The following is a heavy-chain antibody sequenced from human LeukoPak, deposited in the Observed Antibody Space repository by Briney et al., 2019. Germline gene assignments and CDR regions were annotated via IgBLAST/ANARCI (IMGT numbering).Heavy chain of an antibody. V-gene: IGHV4-34*01. J-gene: IGHJ4*02. CDR2: INHSGST. CDR1: GASFSDHY. D-gene: IGHD3-16*01. CDR3: ARAPPPGATAFGVVDY. Sequence: SETLSLTCAVYGASFSDHYWSWIRQPPGKGLERIGEINHSGSTNYNPSLKSRVTISVDTSKNQFSLKLTSVTAADTAVYYCARAPPPGATAFGVVDYWGQGTQVTVSS.